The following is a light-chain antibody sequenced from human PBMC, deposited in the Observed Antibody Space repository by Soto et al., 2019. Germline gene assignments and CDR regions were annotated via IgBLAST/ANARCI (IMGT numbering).Light chain of an antibody. CDR1: QSVSSN. CDR2: DAS. CDR3: QQYDNWPWS. J-gene: IGKJ1*01. Sequence: IVLTQSPGTLSLSPGERATLSCRASQSVSSNFAWYQQKPGHTPRLLIYDASTRATGIPARFSGSGSGTEFTLTISSLQSEDFAIYFCQQYDNWPWSFGQGTKVDIK. V-gene: IGKV3-15*01.